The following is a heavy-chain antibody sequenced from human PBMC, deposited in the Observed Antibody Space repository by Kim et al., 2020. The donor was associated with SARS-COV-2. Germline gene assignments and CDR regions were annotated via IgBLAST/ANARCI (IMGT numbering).Heavy chain of an antibody. Sequence: GGSLRLSCAASGFTFSSYDMHWVRQATGKGLEWVSAIGTAGDTYYPGSVKGRFTISRENAKNSLYLQMNSLRAGDTAVYYCARGGGSGSYSGDAFDIWGQRTMGTVSS. CDR1: GFTFSSYD. CDR3: ARGGGSGSYSGDAFDI. J-gene: IGHJ3*02. V-gene: IGHV3-13*04. CDR2: IGTAGDT. D-gene: IGHD3-10*01.